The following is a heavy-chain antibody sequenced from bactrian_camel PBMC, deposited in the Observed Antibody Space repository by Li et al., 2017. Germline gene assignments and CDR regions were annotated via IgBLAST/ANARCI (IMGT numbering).Heavy chain of an antibody. CDR2: IDTDGST. D-gene: IGHD2*01. CDR3: AASVTLCRYIRAWEYNY. CDR1: GYTYNRYC. Sequence: HVQLVESGGGSVKAGGSLTLTCVASGYTYNRYCMGWFRLAPGKEREGVAIIDTDGSTFYADSVTGRFTISRDNDKNMLYLQMNSLKPEDTAMYYCAASVTLCRYIRAWEYNYWGQGTQVTVS. V-gene: IGHV3S1*01. J-gene: IGHJ4*01.